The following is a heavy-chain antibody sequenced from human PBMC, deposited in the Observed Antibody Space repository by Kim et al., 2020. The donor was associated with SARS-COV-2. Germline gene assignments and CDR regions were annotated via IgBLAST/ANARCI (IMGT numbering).Heavy chain of an antibody. CDR3: ARGRKPRLSSSAWFREHWYDP. Sequence: SETLSLTCGVSSGSLNDFYWAWIRQLPGKGLEWVGEISHGGSTDYNPSLKSRLVLSLDKSKNRFSLKLSSVTAADTGVYYCARGRKPRLSSSAWFREHWYDPWGHGILVTVSS. CDR2: ISHGGST. J-gene: IGHJ5*02. CDR1: SGSLNDFY. D-gene: IGHD6-19*01. V-gene: IGHV4-34*01.